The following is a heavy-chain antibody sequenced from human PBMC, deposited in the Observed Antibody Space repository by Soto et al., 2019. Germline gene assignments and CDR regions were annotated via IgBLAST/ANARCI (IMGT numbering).Heavy chain of an antibody. V-gene: IGHV1-8*01. D-gene: IGHD2-21*01. CDR2: MKANSANT. J-gene: IGHJ6*02. CDR1: GYTFTSYD. Sequence: QVQLVQSGAEVKKPGASVKVSCKASGYTFTSYDINWVRQATGQGLEWMGWMKANSANTGYAQKFQGRVTMTRITSRSTAYMELSSPRSEDTSVYYCAREGVRGMDVWGQGTTVTVSS. CDR3: AREGVRGMDV.